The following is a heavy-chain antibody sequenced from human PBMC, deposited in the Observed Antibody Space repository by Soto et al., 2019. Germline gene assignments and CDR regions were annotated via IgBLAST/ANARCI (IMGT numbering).Heavy chain of an antibody. V-gene: IGHV3-7*03. CDR1: GFTFSSYW. D-gene: IGHD6-13*01. Sequence: LRLSCAASGFTFSSYWMSWVRQAPGKGLEWVANIKQDGSEKYYVDSVKGRFTISRDNAKNSLYLQMNSLRAEDTAVYYCARAGSSWPPELDYWRQRTLVTVSS. J-gene: IGHJ4*02. CDR2: IKQDGSEK. CDR3: ARAGSSWPPELDY.